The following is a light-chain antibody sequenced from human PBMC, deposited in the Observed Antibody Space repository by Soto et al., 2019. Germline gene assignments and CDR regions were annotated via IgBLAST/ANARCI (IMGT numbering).Light chain of an antibody. Sequence: DIQLTQSPSSLSASVGDRVTITCRASQSIRSYLNWYQQKPGKAPKLLIFKASTLETGVPSRFSGSGSETEFTLTISSLQPDDSATYYCQPYNSYSRTFGQGTKVDIK. V-gene: IGKV1-5*03. CDR1: QSIRSY. CDR3: QPYNSYSRT. CDR2: KAS. J-gene: IGKJ1*01.